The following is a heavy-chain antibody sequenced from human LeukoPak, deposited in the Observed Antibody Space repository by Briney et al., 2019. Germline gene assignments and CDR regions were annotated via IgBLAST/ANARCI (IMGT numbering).Heavy chain of an antibody. CDR3: AGRDF. CDR1: GADISAYY. CDR2: MYTSGTT. V-gene: IGHV4-4*07. D-gene: IGHD1-26*01. J-gene: IGHJ4*02. Sequence: SETLPLTCTVSGADISAYYWSWVWQPAGKRLEWIGIMYTSGTTDYNPSLESRLTISVDRSKNQLSLKLTSVTAADTAVYYCAGRDFWGQGTLVTVSS.